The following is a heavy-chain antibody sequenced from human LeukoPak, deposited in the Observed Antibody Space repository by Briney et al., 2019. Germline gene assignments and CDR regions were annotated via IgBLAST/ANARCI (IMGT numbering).Heavy chain of an antibody. CDR3: APLGGYSGSDY. D-gene: IGHD3-10*01. CDR2: ISGSGGST. J-gene: IGHJ4*02. V-gene: IGHV3-23*01. Sequence: GGSLRLSCAASGFTLSSYAMSWVRQAPGKGLEWVSAISGSGGSTYYADSVKGRFTISRDNSKNTLYLQMNSLGAEDTAVYYCAPLGGYSGSDYWGQGTLVTVSS. CDR1: GFTLSSYA.